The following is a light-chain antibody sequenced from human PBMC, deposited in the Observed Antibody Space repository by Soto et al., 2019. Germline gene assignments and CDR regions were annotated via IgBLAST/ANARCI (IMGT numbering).Light chain of an antibody. CDR3: SSYTTSDTAYV. Sequence: QSVLTQPASVSGSPGQSITISCTGTSSDVGGIYNYVSWYQQHPGKAPRLMIYEVSNRPSGVSNRFSGSKSGNTASLIISGLQADDEADYFCSSYTTSDTAYVFGTGTKVTVL. J-gene: IGLJ1*01. CDR2: EVS. V-gene: IGLV2-14*01. CDR1: SSDVGGIYNY.